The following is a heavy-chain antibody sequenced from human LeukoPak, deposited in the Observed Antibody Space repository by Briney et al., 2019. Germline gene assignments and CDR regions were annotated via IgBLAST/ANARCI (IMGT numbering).Heavy chain of an antibody. CDR3: AREVVPAATYMDV. J-gene: IGHJ6*03. D-gene: IGHD2-2*01. CDR2: INPNSGGT. V-gene: IGHV1-2*02. Sequence: GASVKVSCKASGYTFTDYYMHWVRQAPEQGLEWMGWINPNSGGTNYAQKFQGRVTMTRDTSISTAYMELNRLRSDDTAVYCCAREVVPAATYMDVWGKGTTVTVSS. CDR1: GYTFTDYY.